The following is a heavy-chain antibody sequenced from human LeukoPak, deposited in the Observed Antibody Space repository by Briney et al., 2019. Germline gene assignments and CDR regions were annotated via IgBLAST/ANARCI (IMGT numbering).Heavy chain of an antibody. CDR1: GFTFSSYG. J-gene: IGHJ5*02. V-gene: IGHV3-30*02. Sequence: PGGSLRLSCVASGFTFSSYGMHWVRQAPGKGLEWVAFIRYDGSNKYYADSVKGRFTISRDNSKSTLHLQMNSLRAEDTAVYYCAKDRYGDLNWFDPWGLGTLVTVSS. D-gene: IGHD4-17*01. CDR3: AKDRYGDLNWFDP. CDR2: IRYDGSNK.